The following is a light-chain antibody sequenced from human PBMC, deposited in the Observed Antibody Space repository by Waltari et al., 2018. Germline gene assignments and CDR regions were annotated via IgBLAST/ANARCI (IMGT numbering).Light chain of an antibody. CDR1: SDTHVGDFI. V-gene: IGLV5-37*01. CDR2: YNSDSEK. CDR3: MFWPSNVWV. Sequence: QPVLTQPPSSSASPGDSATLTSTLPSDTHVGDFIIYLYQQQPGSPPRFLLYYNSDSEKAQGSGVPSRFSGSKDASANAGILLISGLQSEDEADYYCMFWPSNVWVFGGGTKLTVL. J-gene: IGLJ3*02.